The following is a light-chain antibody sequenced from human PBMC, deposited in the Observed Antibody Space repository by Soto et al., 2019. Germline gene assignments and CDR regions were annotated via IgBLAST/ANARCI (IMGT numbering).Light chain of an antibody. J-gene: IGKJ1*01. CDR2: KAS. CDR3: QKYNSYPRT. V-gene: IGKV1-5*03. Sequence: DIQMTQSPSTLSASVGDRVTITCRASQSISSWLAWYQQKPGKAPKLLIYKASSLESGVPSRFSGSGSGTEFTLTISSLQPADFATYYCQKYNSYPRTFGQGPKVDIK. CDR1: QSISSW.